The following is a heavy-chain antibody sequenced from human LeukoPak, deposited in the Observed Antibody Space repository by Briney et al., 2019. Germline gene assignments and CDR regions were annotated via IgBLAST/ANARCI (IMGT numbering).Heavy chain of an antibody. CDR1: GDSMSIYY. CDR3: ARLVAGPYYFDY. D-gene: IGHD2-21*01. J-gene: IGHJ4*02. V-gene: IGHV4-59*08. Sequence: SETLSLTCNVSGDSMSIYYWSWIRQPPGKGLEWIGYIYHSGITNYNPSLKSRVIISVDTSKNQFSLKLNSVTAADTAVYYCARLVAGPYYFDYWGQGTLVTVSS. CDR2: IYHSGIT.